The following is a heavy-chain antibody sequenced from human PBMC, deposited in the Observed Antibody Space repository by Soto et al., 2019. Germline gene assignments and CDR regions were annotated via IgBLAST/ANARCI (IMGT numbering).Heavy chain of an antibody. V-gene: IGHV4-39*01. CDR2: IYYSGST. Sequence: PSETLSLTCTVSGGSISSSSYYWGWIRQPPGKGLEWIGSIYYSGSTYYNPSLKSRVTISVDTSKNQFSLKLSSVTAADTAVYYCARPLQDYDLYYFDYWGQGTLVTVSS. CDR1: GGSISSSSYY. D-gene: IGHD3-22*01. J-gene: IGHJ4*02. CDR3: ARPLQDYDLYYFDY.